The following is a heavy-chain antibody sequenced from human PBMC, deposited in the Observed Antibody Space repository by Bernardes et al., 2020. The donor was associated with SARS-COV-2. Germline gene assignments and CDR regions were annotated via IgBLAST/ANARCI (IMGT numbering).Heavy chain of an antibody. CDR2: IGPDGSQK. J-gene: IGHJ4*02. D-gene: IGHD3-3*01. V-gene: IGHV3-7*04. Sequence: GGSLSPSRAASGLRLATYWMSWVRRAPGKGLEWLANIGPDGSQKFYVDSVKGRFTISRDNAKNSLYLQINSLRAGDTAIYYCAKDEPGRVDSWGQGTLVTVSS. CDR3: AKDEPGRVDS. CDR1: GLRLATYW.